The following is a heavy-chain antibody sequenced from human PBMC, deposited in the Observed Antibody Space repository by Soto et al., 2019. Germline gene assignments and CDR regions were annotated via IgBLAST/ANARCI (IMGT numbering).Heavy chain of an antibody. CDR3: ARDGSXAAGEEEYYYYYYGMDV. V-gene: IGHV1-2*04. J-gene: IGHJ6*01. Sequence: GAPVKVSCKASGYTFTGYYMHWVRQAPGQGLEWMGWINPNSGGTNYAQKFQGWVTMTRDTSISTAYMELSRLRSDDTAVYYCARDGSXAAGEEEYYYYYYGMDVWGQGTTVTVSS. D-gene: IGHD6-13*01. CDR2: INPNSGGT. CDR1: GYTFTGYY.